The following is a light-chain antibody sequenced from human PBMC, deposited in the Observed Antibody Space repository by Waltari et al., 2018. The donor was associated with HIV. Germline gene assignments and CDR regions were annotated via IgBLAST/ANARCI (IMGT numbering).Light chain of an antibody. CDR3: HSYDSGLGAL. J-gene: IGLJ3*02. Sequence: QSVLTPPPSVSGAPGQKVTISCTGSPSNIGADYALHWYQQLPGRAPKVLIYGNNKRPSGIPDRFSGSKSGTSASLAITGLQSDDEADYYCHSYDSGLGALFGGGTKVTVL. CDR1: PSNIGADYA. V-gene: IGLV1-40*01. CDR2: GNN.